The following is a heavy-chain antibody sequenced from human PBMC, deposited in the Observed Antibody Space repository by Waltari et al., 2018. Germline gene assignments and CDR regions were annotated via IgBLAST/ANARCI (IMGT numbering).Heavy chain of an antibody. Sequence: QVQLVQSGAEVKKPGSSVKVSCTASGGTFSSYAISWVRQAPAQGLEWMGGIIPIFGTANYAQKFQGRVMITADESTSTAYMELSSLRSEDTAVYYCARGLEGPGTPHYYYYYGMDVWGQGTTVTVSS. CDR1: GGTFSSYA. CDR2: IIPIFGTA. V-gene: IGHV1-69*13. CDR3: ARGLEGPGTPHYYYYYGMDV. D-gene: IGHD1-1*01. J-gene: IGHJ6*02.